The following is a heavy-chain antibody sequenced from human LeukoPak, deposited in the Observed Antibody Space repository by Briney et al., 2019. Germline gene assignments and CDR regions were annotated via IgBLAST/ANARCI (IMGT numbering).Heavy chain of an antibody. Sequence: ASVKVSCKASGYTFTSYYMHWVRQAPGQGLEWMGWISAYNGNTNYAQKLQGRVTMTTDTSTSTAYMELRSLRSDDTAVYYCARDNLIGTTFDYWGQGTLVTVSS. V-gene: IGHV1-18*04. CDR1: GYTFTSYY. CDR3: ARDNLIGTTFDY. CDR2: ISAYNGNT. J-gene: IGHJ4*02. D-gene: IGHD2/OR15-2a*01.